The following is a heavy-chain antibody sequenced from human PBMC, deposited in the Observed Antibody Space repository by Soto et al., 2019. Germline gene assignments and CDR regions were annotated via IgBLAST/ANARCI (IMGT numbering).Heavy chain of an antibody. D-gene: IGHD3-10*01. Sequence: SETLSLTCIVSGGSISSSNYYWGWIRQPPGKGLEWIGSIYYSGSVYYNPSLKSRVTISIDTSKNLFSLKLSSVTAADTAVYYCASPGANSYGSSTAFNYWGQGTLVTVSS. CDR3: ASPGANSYGSSTAFNY. CDR2: IYYSGSV. V-gene: IGHV4-39*01. J-gene: IGHJ4*02. CDR1: GGSISSSNYY.